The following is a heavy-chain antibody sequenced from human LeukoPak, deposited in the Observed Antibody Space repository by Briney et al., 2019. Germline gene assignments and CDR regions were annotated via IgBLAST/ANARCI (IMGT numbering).Heavy chain of an antibody. D-gene: IGHD5-18*01. CDR1: GFTFRSYA. CDR2: ITYDSGTI. V-gene: IGHV3-48*02. Sequence: GGSLRLSCAASGFTFRSYAMQWVRQAPGKGLEWVSYITYDSGTIFYADSVKGRFTISRDNAKDSLYLQMSSLRDEDTAVYYCARDSGYSYADDYWGQGTLVTVSS. J-gene: IGHJ4*02. CDR3: ARDSGYSYADDY.